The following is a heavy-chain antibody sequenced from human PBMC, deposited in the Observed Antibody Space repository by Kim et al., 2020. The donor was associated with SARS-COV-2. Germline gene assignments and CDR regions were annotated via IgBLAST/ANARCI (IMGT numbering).Heavy chain of an antibody. Sequence: SETLSLTCTVSGGSISSSSYYWGWIRQPPGKGLEWIGSIYYSGSTYYNPSLKSRVTISVDTSKNQFSLKLSSVTAADTAVYYCARATPRWDYVWGSYRDTFDYWGQGTLVTVSS. V-gene: IGHV4-39*01. CDR3: ARATPRWDYVWGSYRDTFDY. CDR1: GGSISSSSYY. CDR2: IYYSGST. D-gene: IGHD3-16*02. J-gene: IGHJ4*02.